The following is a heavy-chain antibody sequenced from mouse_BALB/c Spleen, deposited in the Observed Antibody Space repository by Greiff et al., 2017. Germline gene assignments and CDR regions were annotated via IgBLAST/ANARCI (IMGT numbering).Heavy chain of an antibody. CDR1: GFNIKDYY. CDR3: ARYGTTGPY. V-gene: IGHV14-1*02. Sequence: VQLKESGAELVRPGALVKLSCKASGFNIKDYYMHWVKQRPEQGLEWIGWIDPENGNTIYDPKFQGKASITADTSSNTAYLQLSSLTSEDTAVYYCARYGTTGPYWGQGTLVTVSA. J-gene: IGHJ3*01. D-gene: IGHD1-1*01. CDR2: IDPENGNT.